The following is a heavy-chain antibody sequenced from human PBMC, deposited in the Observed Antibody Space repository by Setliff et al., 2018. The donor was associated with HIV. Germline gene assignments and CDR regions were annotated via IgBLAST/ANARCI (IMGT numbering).Heavy chain of an antibody. CDR1: GGSISSSNW. V-gene: IGHV4-4*02. CDR3: ARQGAVTGHSFDY. D-gene: IGHD6-19*01. Sequence: PSETLSLTCAVSGGSISSSNWWSWVRQTPGKGLEWIGEIYHSGSTNYNPSLKSRVTISVDKSKKQFSLKLSSVTAADTAVYYCARQGAVTGHSFDYWGQGALVTVSS. J-gene: IGHJ4*02. CDR2: IYHSGST.